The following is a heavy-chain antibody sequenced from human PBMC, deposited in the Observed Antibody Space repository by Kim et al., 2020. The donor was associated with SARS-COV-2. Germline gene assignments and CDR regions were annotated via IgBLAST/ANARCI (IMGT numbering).Heavy chain of an antibody. J-gene: IGHJ3*02. CDR3: ASARYYDILTGRTGLRGAFDI. CDR1: GGTFSSYA. V-gene: IGHV1-69*04. D-gene: IGHD3-9*01. CDR2: IIPILGIA. Sequence: SVKVSCKASGGTFSSYAISWVRQAPGQGLEWMGRIIPILGIANYAQKFQGRVTITADKSTSTAYMELSSLRSEDTAVYYCASARYYDILTGRTGLRGAFDIWGQGTMVTVSS.